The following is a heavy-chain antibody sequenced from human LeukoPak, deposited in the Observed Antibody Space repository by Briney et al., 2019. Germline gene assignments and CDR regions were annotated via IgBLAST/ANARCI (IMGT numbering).Heavy chain of an antibody. Sequence: GGSLTLSCAVSGFALNMFVIAWVGPATRKGLDWVSGLSRGGSTTNYADSVKVRFPISRDKSQNSVFLQLNSLRPDDTAVYFCARQQRIRHCTEGVCTEGYYFDYWGQGTLVTVSS. D-gene: IGHD2-8*02. CDR1: GFALNMFV. CDR2: LSRGGSTT. CDR3: ARQQRIRHCTEGVCTEGYYFDY. V-gene: IGHV3-23*01. J-gene: IGHJ4*02.